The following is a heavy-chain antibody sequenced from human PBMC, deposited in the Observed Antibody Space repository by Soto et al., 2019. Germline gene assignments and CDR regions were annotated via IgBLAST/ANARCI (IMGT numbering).Heavy chain of an antibody. Sequence: ASEKVSCKASGYTFTGYYMHWVRQAPGQGLEWMGWINPNSGGTNYAQKFQGWVTMTRDTSISTAYMELSRLRSDDTAVYYCARDSGPVGATNAFDIWGQGTMVTVSS. D-gene: IGHD1-26*01. V-gene: IGHV1-2*04. CDR3: ARDSGPVGATNAFDI. CDR1: GYTFTGYY. J-gene: IGHJ3*02. CDR2: INPNSGGT.